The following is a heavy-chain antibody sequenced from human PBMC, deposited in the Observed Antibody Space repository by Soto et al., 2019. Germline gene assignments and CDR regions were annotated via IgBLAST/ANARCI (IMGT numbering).Heavy chain of an antibody. Sequence: PSETLSLTCTVSGGSNIRDGYYWSWIRQHPGKGLEWIAYIYYSGSSYSNPSLKSRVTISADTSKNQFSLSLTSVTAADTAVYFCTRATPAGSADFWGQGTLVTVSS. CDR1: GGSNIRDGYY. CDR2: IYYSGSS. V-gene: IGHV4-31*03. J-gene: IGHJ4*02. D-gene: IGHD2-2*01. CDR3: TRATPAGSADF.